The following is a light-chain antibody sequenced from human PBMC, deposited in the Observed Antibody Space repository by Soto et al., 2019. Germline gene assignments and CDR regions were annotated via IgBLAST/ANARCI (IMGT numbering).Light chain of an antibody. CDR2: GAS. J-gene: IGKJ1*01. Sequence: DIQMTQSPSTLSASIGDRVTITCRASQSISSRLAWYQQKPGKAPKFLISGASSLESGVPSRFSGSGSGTEFTLTISSLQPDDFATYYCLQDYNYPWTFGQGTKVDI. V-gene: IGKV1-5*01. CDR3: LQDYNYPWT. CDR1: QSISSR.